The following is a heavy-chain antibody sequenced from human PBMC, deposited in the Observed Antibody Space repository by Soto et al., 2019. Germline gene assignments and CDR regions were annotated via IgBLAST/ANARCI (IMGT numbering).Heavy chain of an antibody. Sequence: SVKVSCKASGGTFSSYAISWVRQAPGQGLEWMGGIIPIFGTANYAQKFQGRVTITADESTSTAYMELSSLRSEDTAVYYCARDQGSGSPYYYYYGTDVWGQGTTVTVSS. CDR2: IIPIFGTA. CDR3: ARDQGSGSPYYYYYGTDV. CDR1: GGTFSSYA. V-gene: IGHV1-69*13. D-gene: IGHD3-10*01. J-gene: IGHJ6*02.